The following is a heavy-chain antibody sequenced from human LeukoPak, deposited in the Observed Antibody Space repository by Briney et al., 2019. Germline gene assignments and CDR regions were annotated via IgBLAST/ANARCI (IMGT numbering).Heavy chain of an antibody. J-gene: IGHJ4*02. V-gene: IGHV4-30-2*01. CDR2: IYHSGST. Sequence: PSETLSLTCAVSGGSISSGGYSWSWIRQPPGKGLEWIGYIYHSGSTYYSPSLKSRVTISVDRSKNQFSLKLSSVTAADTAVYYCAREGRYCSSTSCQEFDYWGQGTLVTVSS. D-gene: IGHD2-2*01. CDR1: GGSISSGGYS. CDR3: AREGRYCSSTSCQEFDY.